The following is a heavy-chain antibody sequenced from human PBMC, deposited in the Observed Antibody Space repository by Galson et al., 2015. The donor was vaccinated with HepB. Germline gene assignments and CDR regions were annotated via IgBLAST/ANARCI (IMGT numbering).Heavy chain of an antibody. CDR3: ASGSATTVTKYYFDY. J-gene: IGHJ4*02. CDR2: IWSNRVTQ. V-gene: IGHV3-33*01. D-gene: IGHD4-17*01. Sequence: SLRLSCAASGFSFSTYGMHWVRQAPGKGLEWVAVIWSNRVTQYYADSVKGRFTISRDNSRNTLFLQLDSLRAEDTAVYYCASGSATTVTKYYFDYWGQGTLVTVSS. CDR1: GFSFSTYG.